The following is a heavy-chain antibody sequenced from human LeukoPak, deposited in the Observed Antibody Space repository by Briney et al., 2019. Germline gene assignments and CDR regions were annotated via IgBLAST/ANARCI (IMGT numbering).Heavy chain of an antibody. V-gene: IGHV4-38-2*02. D-gene: IGHD3-22*01. CDR1: GYSISSGYY. CDR3: AREQYYYDSSGYYPRAFDI. J-gene: IGHJ3*02. Sequence: SETLSLTCTVSGYSISSGYYWGWIRQPPGKGLEWIGSIHHSGSTFYNPSLKSRVTISLDTSKNQFSLKLSSVTAADTAVYYCAREQYYYDSSGYYPRAFDIWGQGTLVTVSS. CDR2: IHHSGST.